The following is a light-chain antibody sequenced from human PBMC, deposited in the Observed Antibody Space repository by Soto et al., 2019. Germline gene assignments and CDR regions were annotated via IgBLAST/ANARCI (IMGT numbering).Light chain of an antibody. CDR1: HSGSSNF. J-gene: IGKJ1*01. Sequence: IVLTQSPGTLSISPGEPAPLSCRASHSGSSNFVAWYQQKPGQAPSFLIYGTSSRATGIPDRFSGSGSGTDFSLTISRLEPEDFAVYYCHQYGSAPPTLGQGTKVDNK. CDR3: HQYGSAPPT. V-gene: IGKV3-20*01. CDR2: GTS.